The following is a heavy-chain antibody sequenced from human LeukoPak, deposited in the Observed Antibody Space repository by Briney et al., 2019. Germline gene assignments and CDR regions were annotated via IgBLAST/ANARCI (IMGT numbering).Heavy chain of an antibody. CDR3: ARESSSSWYGLDY. D-gene: IGHD6-13*01. CDR2: INHSGST. Sequence: PSETLSLTCAVYGGSFSGYYWSWIRQPPGKGLEWIGEINHSGSTNYNPSLKSRVIISVDTSKNQFSLKLSSVTAADTAVYYCARESSSSWYGLDYWGQGTLVTVSS. J-gene: IGHJ4*02. CDR1: GGSFSGYY. V-gene: IGHV4-34*01.